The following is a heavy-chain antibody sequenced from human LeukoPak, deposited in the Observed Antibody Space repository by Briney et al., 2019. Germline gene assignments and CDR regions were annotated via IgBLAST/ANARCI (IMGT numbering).Heavy chain of an antibody. D-gene: IGHD6-13*01. CDR2: ISSSSSYI. Sequence: GGSLRLSCAASGFTFSRYSMNWVRQAPGKGLEWVSSISSSSSYIYYADSVKGRFTISRDNAKNSLYLQMNSLRAEDTAVYYCARNGWVRLVQQNAFDIWGQGTMVTVSS. CDR1: GFTFSRYS. CDR3: ARNGWVRLVQQNAFDI. V-gene: IGHV3-21*01. J-gene: IGHJ3*02.